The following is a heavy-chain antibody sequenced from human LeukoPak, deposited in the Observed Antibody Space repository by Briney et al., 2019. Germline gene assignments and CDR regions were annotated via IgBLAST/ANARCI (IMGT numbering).Heavy chain of an antibody. J-gene: IGHJ4*02. CDR2: INPNSGGT. D-gene: IGHD1-14*01. V-gene: IGHV1-2*02. CDR3: GGEGQDRAYFYY. CDR1: GYTFTGYY. Sequence: ASVKVSCKASGYTFTGYYMHWVRQAPGQGLEWMGWINPNSGGTNYAQKFQGRVTMTRDTSISTAYMELSRLRSNDTAVYYRGGEGQDRAYFYYWGQGTLVTVSS.